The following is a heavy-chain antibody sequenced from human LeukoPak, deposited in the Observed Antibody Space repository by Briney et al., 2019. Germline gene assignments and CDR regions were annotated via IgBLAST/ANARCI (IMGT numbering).Heavy chain of an antibody. J-gene: IGHJ3*02. CDR3: ARAYSTSPRNGSDI. CDR2: INPSGGST. V-gene: IGHV1-46*01. D-gene: IGHD6-6*01. CDR1: GYTFTSYY. Sequence: GASVKVSCKASGYTFTSYYIHWVRQAPGQGLEWMGIINPSGGSTSHAQKFQGRVTMTRDMSTSTVYMELSSLRSEDTAVYYCARAYSTSPRNGSDIWGQGTMVTVTS.